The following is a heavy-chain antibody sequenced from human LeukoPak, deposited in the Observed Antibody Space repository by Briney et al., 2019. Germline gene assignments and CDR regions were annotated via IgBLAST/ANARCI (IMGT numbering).Heavy chain of an antibody. Sequence: SETLSLTCTVSGGSISSYYWSWIRQPPGKGLEWIGYIYYSGSTNYRPSLKSRVTISVDTSKNQFSLKLSSVTAADTAVYYCARVSTTKGYYFDYWGQGTLVTVSS. V-gene: IGHV4-59*01. D-gene: IGHD4-17*01. CDR1: GGSISSYY. CDR3: ARVSTTKGYYFDY. J-gene: IGHJ4*02. CDR2: IYYSGST.